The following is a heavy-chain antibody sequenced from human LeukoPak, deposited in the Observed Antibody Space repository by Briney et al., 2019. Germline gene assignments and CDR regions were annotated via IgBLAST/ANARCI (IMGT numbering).Heavy chain of an antibody. D-gene: IGHD1-26*01. J-gene: IGHJ4*02. Sequence: GGSLRLSCAASGFTFTTYTMNWVRQAPGKGLEWVSSISSGSSYKYYADSVMGRFTISRDNGKNSLYLQMNSLRAEDTAVYYCARDRESFDYWGQGTLVTVSS. CDR3: ARDRESFDY. CDR1: GFTFTTYT. V-gene: IGHV3-21*01. CDR2: ISSGSSYK.